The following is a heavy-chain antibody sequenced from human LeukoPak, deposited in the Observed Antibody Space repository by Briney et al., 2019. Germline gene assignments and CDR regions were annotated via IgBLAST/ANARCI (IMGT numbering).Heavy chain of an antibody. CDR2: IYYSGST. D-gene: IGHD6-19*01. CDR1: GGSINSHY. Sequence: KPSETLSLTCTVSGGSINSHYWSWIRQPPGKGLEWIGDIYYSGSTKYNPSLKSRVTISVDTSKNHLSLKLSSVLAADTAIYYCVSRDNTGWNYFDYWGQGILVTVSS. J-gene: IGHJ4*02. V-gene: IGHV4-59*08. CDR3: VSRDNTGWNYFDY.